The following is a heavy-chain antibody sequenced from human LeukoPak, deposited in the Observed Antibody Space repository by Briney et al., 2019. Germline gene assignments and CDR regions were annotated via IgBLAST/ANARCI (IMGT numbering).Heavy chain of an antibody. V-gene: IGHV4-38-2*02. Sequence: PSETLSLTCTVSGYSISSGYYWGWIRQPPGKGLEWIGSIYHSGSTYYNPSLKSRVTISVDTSKNQFSLKLSSVTAADTAVYYCARDSLSISDYWGQGTLVTVSS. CDR3: ARDSLSISDY. CDR1: GYSISSGYY. D-gene: IGHD3-10*01. CDR2: IYHSGST. J-gene: IGHJ4*02.